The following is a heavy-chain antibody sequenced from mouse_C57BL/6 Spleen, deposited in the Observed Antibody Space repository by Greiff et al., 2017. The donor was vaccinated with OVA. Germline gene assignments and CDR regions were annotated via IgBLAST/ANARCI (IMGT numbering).Heavy chain of an antibody. V-gene: IGHV5-2*01. CDR3: ARKSVQLRAWFAY. Sequence: EVKVVESGGGLVQPGESLKLSCESYEYAFPSHDMSWVRTTPETMLALVAAINSDGGSTYYPDTMERRFIISRDNTKKTLYLQMSSLRSEDTALYYCARKSVQLRAWFAYWGQGTLVTVSA. CDR2: INSDGGST. D-gene: IGHD3-2*02. J-gene: IGHJ3*01. CDR1: EYAFPSHD.